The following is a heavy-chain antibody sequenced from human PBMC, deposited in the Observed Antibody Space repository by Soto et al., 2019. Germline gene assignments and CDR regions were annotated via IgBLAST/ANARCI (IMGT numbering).Heavy chain of an antibody. J-gene: IGHJ4*02. CDR1: GFTFRSYH. Sequence: VHLLESGGALVQPGGSLRLSCVASGFTFRSYHMSWVRQAPGKGLEWVSGISDSGARTDYAESVKGRFTVSRDNSKNTLYLQMNALRSEDTAIYFCAKRELDDNWGQGTLVTVSS. V-gene: IGHV3-23*01. CDR3: AKRELDDN. D-gene: IGHD1-26*01. CDR2: ISDSGART.